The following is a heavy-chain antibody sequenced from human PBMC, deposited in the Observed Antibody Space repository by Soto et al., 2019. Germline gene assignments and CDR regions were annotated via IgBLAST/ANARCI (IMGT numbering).Heavy chain of an antibody. D-gene: IGHD1-1*01. CDR2: ISGSGGSI. CDR1: GFTFSTYA. V-gene: IGHV3-23*01. CDR3: VKGYWKGDV. J-gene: IGHJ6*02. Sequence: EVQLLESGGGLVQPGGSLRLSCAASGFTFSTYAMNWVRQAPGNGLEWVSAISGSGGSIHYADSVKGRFTISRDNSKNTLYLKMNSLRDEDKAVYHCVKGYWKGDVWGQGTTVTVSS.